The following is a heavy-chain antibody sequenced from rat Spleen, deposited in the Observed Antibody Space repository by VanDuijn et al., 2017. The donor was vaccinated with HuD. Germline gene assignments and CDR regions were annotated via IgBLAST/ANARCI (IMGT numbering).Heavy chain of an antibody. CDR3: ARGGRSYIYAYYDY. J-gene: IGHJ2*01. V-gene: IGHV5-7*01. CDR2: ISYDGSNT. D-gene: IGHD1-2*01. Sequence: EVQLVESGGGLVQPGRSLKLSCAASGFTFSDYYMAWVRQAPTKGLEWVATISYDGSNTYYRDSVKGRFTVSRDNSKSTLYLQMDSLRSEDTATYVCARGGRSYIYAYYDYWGQGVMVTVSS. CDR1: GFTFSDYY.